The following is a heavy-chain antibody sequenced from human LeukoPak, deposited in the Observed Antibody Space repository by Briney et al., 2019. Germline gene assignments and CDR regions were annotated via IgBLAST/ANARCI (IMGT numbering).Heavy chain of an antibody. Sequence: KPSETLSLTCTVSGGSISSYYWSWIRQPPGKRLEWIGYIYYSGSTNYNPSLKSRVTISLDTSKNQFSPKLSSVTAADTAVYYCARPYSSGYRGAFDIWGQGTMVTVSS. J-gene: IGHJ3*02. D-gene: IGHD6-19*01. CDR3: ARPYSSGYRGAFDI. V-gene: IGHV4-59*01. CDR2: IYYSGST. CDR1: GGSISSYY.